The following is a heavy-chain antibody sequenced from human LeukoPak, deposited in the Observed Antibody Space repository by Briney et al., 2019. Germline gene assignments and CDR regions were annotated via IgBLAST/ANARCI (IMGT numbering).Heavy chain of an antibody. D-gene: IGHD4-17*01. J-gene: IGHJ5*02. V-gene: IGHV4-59*08. CDR2: IYYSGST. CDR3: ARQMTTVTTYWFDP. Sequence: SETLSLTCTVSGGSISSYYWSWIRQPPGKGLEWIGYIYYSGSTNYNPSLKSRVTISVDTSKNQFSLKLSSVTAADTAAYYCARQMTTVTTYWFDPWGQGTLVTVSS. CDR1: GGSISSYY.